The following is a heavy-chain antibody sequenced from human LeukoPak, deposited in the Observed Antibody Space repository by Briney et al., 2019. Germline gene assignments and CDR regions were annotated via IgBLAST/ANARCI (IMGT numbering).Heavy chain of an antibody. D-gene: IGHD3-22*01. V-gene: IGHV4-4*07. Sequence: SETLSLTCIVSGGSISSYYWSWIRQPAGKGLVWIGRIYTSGSTNYNPSLKSRVTMSVDTSKNQFSLKLSSVTAADTAVYYCARDRSRDYDSSGYSYYYYDMDVWGQGTTVTVSS. CDR2: IYTSGST. CDR3: ARDRSRDYDSSGYSYYYYDMDV. J-gene: IGHJ6*02. CDR1: GGSISSYY.